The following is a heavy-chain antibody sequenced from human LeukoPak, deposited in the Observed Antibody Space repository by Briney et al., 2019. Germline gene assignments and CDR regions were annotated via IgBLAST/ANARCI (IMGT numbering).Heavy chain of an antibody. D-gene: IGHD2-15*01. CDR2: INHSGST. Sequence: SETQSLTCAVYGGSFSGYYWSWIRQPPGKGLEWIGEINHSGSTNYNPSLKSRVTISVDTSKNQFSLKLSSVTAADTAVYYCARGLNKYCSGGSCYSGSWGQGTLVTVSS. CDR1: GGSFSGYY. V-gene: IGHV4-34*01. CDR3: ARGLNKYCSGGSCYSGS. J-gene: IGHJ4*02.